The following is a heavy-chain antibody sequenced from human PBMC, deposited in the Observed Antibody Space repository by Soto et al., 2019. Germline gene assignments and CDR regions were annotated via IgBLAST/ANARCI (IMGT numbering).Heavy chain of an antibody. CDR3: ARTESGYSYGFADV. J-gene: IGHJ6*02. Sequence: GEPLRVSWKGSGDSFTSYWGGWVSQMPGKGLEWMGIIYPGDSDTRYSPSFQGQVTISADKSISTAYLQWSSLKASDTAMYYCARTESGYSYGFADVWGQGTTVTVSS. V-gene: IGHV5-51*01. CDR2: IYPGDSDT. D-gene: IGHD5-18*01. CDR1: GDSFTSYW.